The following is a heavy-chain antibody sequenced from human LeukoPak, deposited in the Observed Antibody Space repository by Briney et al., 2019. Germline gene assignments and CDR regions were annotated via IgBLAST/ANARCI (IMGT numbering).Heavy chain of an antibody. D-gene: IGHD6-6*01. V-gene: IGHV3-23*01. CDR2: ISGSGGVT. CDR1: EFSFSSYA. J-gene: IGHJ4*02. Sequence: QPGASLRLSCAASEFSFSSYAMSWVRQAPGKGVEWVSSISGSGGVTYYADSVKGRFTISRDNSKNTLYLQMNSLRAEDTAVYYCAKGASSSSFDYWGQGTQVTVSS. CDR3: AKGASSSSFDY.